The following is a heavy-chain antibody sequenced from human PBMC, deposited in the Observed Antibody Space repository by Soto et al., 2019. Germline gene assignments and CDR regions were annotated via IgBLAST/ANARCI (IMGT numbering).Heavy chain of an antibody. CDR2: IYYSGST. Sequence: SETLSLTCTVSGGSISSGGYYWSWIRQHPGKGLEWIGYIYYSGSTYYNPSLKSRVTISVDTSKNQFSLKLSSVTAADTAVYYCAREGRLGATDYFDYWGQGTLVTVSS. CDR1: GGSISSGGYY. CDR3: AREGRLGATDYFDY. V-gene: IGHV4-31*03. D-gene: IGHD1-26*01. J-gene: IGHJ4*02.